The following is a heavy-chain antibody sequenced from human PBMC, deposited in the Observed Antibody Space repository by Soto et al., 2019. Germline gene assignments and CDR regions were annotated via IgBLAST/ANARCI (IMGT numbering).Heavy chain of an antibody. CDR2: IYSNGDT. V-gene: IGHV3-53*02. J-gene: IGHJ4*02. Sequence: VQLVETGGGLIQPGGSLRLSGAASGFSVGSNYMTWVRQSPGKGLEWVSLIYSNGDTDYADSVKGRFSISRDNFKNTLYLQMNNLRAEDTAVYHCARKSDSSPVPEADGVWGRGTLVTVSS. CDR1: GFSVGSNY. CDR3: ARKSDSSPVPEADGV. D-gene: IGHD2-8*01.